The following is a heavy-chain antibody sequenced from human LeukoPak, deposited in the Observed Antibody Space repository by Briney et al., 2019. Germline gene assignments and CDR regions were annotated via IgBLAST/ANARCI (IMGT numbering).Heavy chain of an antibody. CDR3: ARGGAVAPKFNFDY. V-gene: IGHV3-21*01. D-gene: IGHD6-19*01. CDR1: GFTFSSYS. CDR2: ISSSSSYI. J-gene: IGHJ4*02. Sequence: GSPRLSCAASGFTFSSYSMNWVRQAPGKGLEWVSSISSSSSYIYYADSVKGRFTISRDNAKNSLHLQMNSLRAEDTAVYYCARGGAVAPKFNFDYWGQGTLVTVSS.